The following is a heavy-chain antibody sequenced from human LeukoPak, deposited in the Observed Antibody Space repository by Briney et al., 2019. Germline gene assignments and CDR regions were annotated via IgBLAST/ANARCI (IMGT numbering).Heavy chain of an antibody. V-gene: IGHV4-4*07. J-gene: IGHJ4*02. CDR2: IYTSGST. Sequence: SETLSLTCTVSGGSISSYYWSWIRQPAGKGLEWIGRIYTSGSTNYNPSLKSRVTISVDTSKNQFSLKLSSVTAADTAVYYCARGRRTYYYDSSGRAHDYWGQGTLVTVSS. D-gene: IGHD3-22*01. CDR1: GGSISSYY. CDR3: ARGRRTYYYDSSGRAHDY.